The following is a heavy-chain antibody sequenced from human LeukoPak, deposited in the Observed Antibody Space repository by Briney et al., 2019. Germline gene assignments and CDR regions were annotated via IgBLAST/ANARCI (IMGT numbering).Heavy chain of an antibody. CDR3: ARFTVPYYSYYMDV. V-gene: IGHV3-74*01. CDR2: INTDGSST. CDR1: GFTFSSYW. J-gene: IGHJ6*03. D-gene: IGHD2-2*01. Sequence: GGSLRLSCAASGFTFSSYWMHWVRQAPGKGPVWVSHINTDGSSTSYADSVKGRFTISRDNAKNSLYLQMNSLRAEDTAVYYCARFTVPYYSYYMDVWGKGTTVTVSS.